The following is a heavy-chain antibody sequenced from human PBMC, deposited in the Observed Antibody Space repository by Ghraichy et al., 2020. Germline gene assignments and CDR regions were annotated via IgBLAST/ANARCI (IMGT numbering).Heavy chain of an antibody. V-gene: IGHV3-48*02. J-gene: IGHJ4*02. CDR2: ISSRSSSI. D-gene: IGHD3-22*01. CDR3: ARVSPVYDSSGYQDY. Sequence: GGSLRLSCAASGFTFSNYNMNWVRQAPRKGLEWVSYISSRSSSIYYADSVKGRFTISRDNGRNSLYLQMNSLRDEDTAVYYCARVSPVYDSSGYQDYWGQGTLVTVSS. CDR1: GFTFSNYN.